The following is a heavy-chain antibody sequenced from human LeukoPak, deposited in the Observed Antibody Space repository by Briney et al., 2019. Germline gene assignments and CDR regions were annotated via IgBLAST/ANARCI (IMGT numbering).Heavy chain of an antibody. D-gene: IGHD7-27*01. V-gene: IGHV4-59*01. J-gene: IGHJ3*02. CDR2: VYYDGTT. CDR3: TRASWGYAFDI. CDR1: TGSSDRYY. Sequence: SETLSLTCTVSTGSSDRYYWTWIRQPPGKGLEWMGYVYYDGTTYYSPSLKSRVSISLDTSKSQFSLRLRSVTAADTAIYYCTRASWGYAFDIWGQGTTVTVSS.